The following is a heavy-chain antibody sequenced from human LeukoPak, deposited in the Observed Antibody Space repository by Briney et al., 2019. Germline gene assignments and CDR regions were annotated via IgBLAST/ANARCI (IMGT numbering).Heavy chain of an antibody. CDR3: AGNRVVQLRFDP. CDR1: GYTFTGYY. Sequence: ASVEVSCKASGYTFTGYYMHWVRQAPGQGLEWMGWINPNSGGTNYAQKFQGWVTMTRDTSISTAYMELSSLRSEDTAVYYCAGNRVVQLRFDPWGQGTLVTVSS. D-gene: IGHD5-18*01. V-gene: IGHV1-2*04. CDR2: INPNSGGT. J-gene: IGHJ5*02.